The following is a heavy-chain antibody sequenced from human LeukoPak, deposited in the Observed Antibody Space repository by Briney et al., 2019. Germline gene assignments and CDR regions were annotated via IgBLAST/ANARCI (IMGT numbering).Heavy chain of an antibody. V-gene: IGHV3-30*03. J-gene: IGHJ4*02. CDR1: GFTFSSYG. Sequence: GRSLRLSCAASGFTFSSYGMHWVRQAPGKGLEWVAVISYDGSNKYYADSVKGRFTISRGNSKNTLYLQMNSLRAEDTAVYYCAGDTAMFTPGYFDYGGREPW. CDR2: ISYDGSNK. D-gene: IGHD5-18*01. CDR3: AGDTAMFTPGYFDY.